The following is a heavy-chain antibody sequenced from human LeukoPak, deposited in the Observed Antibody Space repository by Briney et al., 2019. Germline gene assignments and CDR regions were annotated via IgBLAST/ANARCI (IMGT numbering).Heavy chain of an antibody. CDR2: ISYDGSNK. Sequence: QAGGSLRLSCAASGFTFSSYGMHWVRQAPGKGLEWVAVISYDGSNKYYADSVKGRFTISRDNSKNTLYLQMNSLRAEDTAVYYCAKDMRGYSYGYFDYWGRGTLVTVSS. V-gene: IGHV3-30*18. D-gene: IGHD5-18*01. CDR3: AKDMRGYSYGYFDY. J-gene: IGHJ4*02. CDR1: GFTFSSYG.